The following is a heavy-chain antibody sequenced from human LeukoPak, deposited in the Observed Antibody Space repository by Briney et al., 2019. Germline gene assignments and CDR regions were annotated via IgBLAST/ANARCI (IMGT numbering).Heavy chain of an antibody. V-gene: IGHV4-4*07. CDR1: GGSISSYY. CDR2: IYTSGST. Sequence: SETLSLTRTASGGSISSYYWSWIRQPAGKGLEWIGRIYTSGSTNYNTPLKSRVTISVDKSKNQYSLKLSSVTAADTAVYYCARVKGRYCTNGVCPFDYWGQGTLVTVSS. D-gene: IGHD2-8*01. CDR3: ARVKGRYCTNGVCPFDY. J-gene: IGHJ4*02.